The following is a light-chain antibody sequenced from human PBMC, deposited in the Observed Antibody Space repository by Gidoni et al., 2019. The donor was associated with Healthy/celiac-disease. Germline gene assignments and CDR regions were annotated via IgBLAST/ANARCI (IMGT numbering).Light chain of an antibody. CDR1: QSVLYSSNNKNY. CDR3: QQYYSTPFT. Sequence: DIVMTQSPDSLAVSLVERATINCKSSQSVLYSSNNKNYLAWYQQKPGQPPKLLIYWASTRESGVPDRFSGSGSGTDFTRTISSLQAEDVAVYYCQQYYSTPFTFGPGTKVDIK. V-gene: IGKV4-1*01. CDR2: WAS. J-gene: IGKJ3*01.